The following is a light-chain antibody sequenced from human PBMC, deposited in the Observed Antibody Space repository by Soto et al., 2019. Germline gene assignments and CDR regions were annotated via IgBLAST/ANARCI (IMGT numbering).Light chain of an antibody. CDR1: SSDVGIYDY. CDR3: SSYTINTTLV. J-gene: IGLJ2*01. V-gene: IGLV2-14*01. Sequence: QSALTQPASVSGCPGQSITISCTGTSSDVGIYDYVSWYQQHPGKAPKLMIYDVSNRPSGVSNRFSGSKSGNTASLTISGLQTADEADYYCSSYTINTTLVFGGGTKLTVL. CDR2: DVS.